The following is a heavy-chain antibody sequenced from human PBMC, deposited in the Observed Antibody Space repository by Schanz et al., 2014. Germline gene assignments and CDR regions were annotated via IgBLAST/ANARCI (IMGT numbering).Heavy chain of an antibody. V-gene: IGHV3-30*04. CDR2: ITYDGSDK. Sequence: QVQLVESGGGVVQPGRSLRLSCAASGFTFSSYAMNWVRQAPGKGLEWVAGITYDGSDKYYADSVKGRFTISRDNSKNTKDLLMKHMRAEDTAVDYDERGRGYCSGGRGVSMDVWGQGTTVTVSS. CDR3: ERGRGYCSGGRGVSMDV. D-gene: IGHD2-15*01. J-gene: IGHJ6*02. CDR1: GFTFSSYA.